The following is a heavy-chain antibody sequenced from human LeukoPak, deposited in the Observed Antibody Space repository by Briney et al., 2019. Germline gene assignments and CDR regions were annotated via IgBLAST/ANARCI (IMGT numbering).Heavy chain of an antibody. CDR2: ISSSSSTI. J-gene: IGHJ4*02. Sequence: GGSLRLSCAASGFTFSSYSMNWVRQAPGKGLEWVSYISSSSSTIYYADSVKGRFTISRDNAKNSLYLQMNSLRAEDTAVYYCARARGYSYGYSDYWGQGTLVTVSS. CDR1: GFTFSSYS. V-gene: IGHV3-48*01. CDR3: ARARGYSYGYSDY. D-gene: IGHD5-18*01.